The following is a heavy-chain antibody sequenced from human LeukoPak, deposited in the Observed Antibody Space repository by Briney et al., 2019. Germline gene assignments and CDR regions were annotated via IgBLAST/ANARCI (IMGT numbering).Heavy chain of an antibody. CDR2: IDSDGSST. J-gene: IGHJ4*02. D-gene: IGHD2-15*01. CDR3: ARSGAPTPDY. Sequence: AGSLRLSCAASGFTFSSYWMHWVRPAPGKGLVWVSRIDSDGSSTIYADSVKGRFAISRDNAKNTLNLQMNSLRAEDTALYYCARSGAPTPDYWGQGTLVIVSS. V-gene: IGHV3-74*01. CDR1: GFTFSSYW.